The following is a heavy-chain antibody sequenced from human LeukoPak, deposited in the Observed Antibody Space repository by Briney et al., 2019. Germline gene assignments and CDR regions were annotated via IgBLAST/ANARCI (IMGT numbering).Heavy chain of an antibody. D-gene: IGHD3-22*01. V-gene: IGHV3-53*01. CDR2: IYSGGST. Sequence: GGSLRLSCAASGFIVSSNYMRWVRQAPGKGLEWVSVIYSGGSTYYADSVKGRFTISRDNSKNTLYLQMNSLRAEDTAVYYCARSPWGITMIAEAWGQGTLVTVSS. CDR3: ARSPWGITMIAEA. J-gene: IGHJ5*02. CDR1: GFIVSSNY.